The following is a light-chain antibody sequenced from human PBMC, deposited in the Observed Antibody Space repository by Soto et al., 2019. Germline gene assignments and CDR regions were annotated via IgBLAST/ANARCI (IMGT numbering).Light chain of an antibody. CDR3: QHTYNLPHT. CDR2: GAF. CDR1: QNIGTY. V-gene: IGKV1-39*01. Sequence: DTQVTQSPSSLSASIGDRVTITCRASQNIGTYLNWYQHKTGEAPKLLIYGAFSLQSGVPSRFSGSGSGADFTLTITSLQPEDFATYYCQHTYNLPHTFGQGTKVEIK. J-gene: IGKJ1*01.